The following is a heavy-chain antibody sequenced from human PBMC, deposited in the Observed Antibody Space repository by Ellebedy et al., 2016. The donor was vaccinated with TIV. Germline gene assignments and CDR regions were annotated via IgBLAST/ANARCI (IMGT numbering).Heavy chain of an antibody. D-gene: IGHD4-17*01. CDR2: IGSRINKI. J-gene: IGHJ3*01. CDR1: EFTFSTYS. CDR3: ARGGGERLRYAFDL. Sequence: GESLKISCAASEFTFSTYSMNWVRRAPGKGLEWVAYIGSRINKIYYADSVKGRFPISRDNAKNSLYLQMNSLRDEDTAVYYCARGGGERLRYAFDLWGQGTMVTVSS. V-gene: IGHV3-48*02.